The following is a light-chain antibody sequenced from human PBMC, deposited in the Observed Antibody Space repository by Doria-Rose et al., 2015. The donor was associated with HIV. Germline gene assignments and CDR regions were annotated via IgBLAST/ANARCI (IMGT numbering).Light chain of an antibody. CDR2: DGS. Sequence: LTQSPGTLSLSPGERATLSCRASQSLSSTYLAWYQQKPGQAPSLLIYDGSTSATGIPDRFSASGSGTDFTLTINRLEPEDFALYYCHQYGTSWTFGQGTKVEI. CDR3: HQYGTSWT. CDR1: QSLSSTY. J-gene: IGKJ1*01. V-gene: IGKV3-20*01.